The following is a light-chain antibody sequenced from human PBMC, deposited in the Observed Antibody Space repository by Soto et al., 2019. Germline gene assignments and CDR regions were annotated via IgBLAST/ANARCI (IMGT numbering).Light chain of an antibody. CDR3: QQYNSYSPT. Sequence: DIQMTQSPSTLSASVGDRVTITCRASQSIGGFLNWYQQKLGKAPKLLIYDASSLESGVPSRFSGSGSGTEFTLTISSLQPDDFATYYCQQYNSYSPTFGQGTKVDIK. CDR2: DAS. J-gene: IGKJ1*01. CDR1: QSIGGF. V-gene: IGKV1-5*01.